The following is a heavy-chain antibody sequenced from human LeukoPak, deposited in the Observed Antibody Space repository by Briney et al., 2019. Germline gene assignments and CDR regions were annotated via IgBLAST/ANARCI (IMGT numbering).Heavy chain of an antibody. Sequence: SETLSLTCSVSDDSITMYYWAWIRQPPGKGLEWIGYVDHTGSTNFNPSLNGRVSISRDTTNNLFSLRLRSVTAADTAVYFCARGRVSSSTWYSTYYYYFYMDVWGKGTTVTVSS. CDR3: ARGRVSSSTWYSTYYYYFYMDV. CDR1: DDSITMYY. D-gene: IGHD1-1*01. V-gene: IGHV4-59*01. CDR2: VDHTGST. J-gene: IGHJ6*03.